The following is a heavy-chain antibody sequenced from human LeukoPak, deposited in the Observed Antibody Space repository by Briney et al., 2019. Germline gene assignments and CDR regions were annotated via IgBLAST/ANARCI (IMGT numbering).Heavy chain of an antibody. CDR2: INPNSGGT. CDR3: ARDDSSLYWYFGL. J-gene: IGHJ2*01. Sequence: ASVKVSCEASGYTFTGYYINWVRQAPGEGLEWMGWINPNSGGTIYAQKFQGRVTMTSDTSISTAYMELSSLRSDDTAVYYCARDDSSLYWYFGLWGRGTLVTVSS. CDR1: GYTFTGYY. V-gene: IGHV1-2*02. D-gene: IGHD6-13*01.